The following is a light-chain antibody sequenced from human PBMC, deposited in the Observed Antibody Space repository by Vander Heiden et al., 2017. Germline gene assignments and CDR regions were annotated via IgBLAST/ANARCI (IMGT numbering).Light chain of an antibody. CDR3: QQSDSSPYS. Sequence: DIQMTQSPSSLSASVGNRVTITCRASQSVTSYLNWYQQKPGKSPKLLIYATSTLQSGVPSRFSGSGSGTHFTLTISSLQPEDFATYYCQQSDSSPYSFGQGTRLEIK. CDR1: QSVTSY. CDR2: ATS. V-gene: IGKV1-39*01. J-gene: IGKJ2*01.